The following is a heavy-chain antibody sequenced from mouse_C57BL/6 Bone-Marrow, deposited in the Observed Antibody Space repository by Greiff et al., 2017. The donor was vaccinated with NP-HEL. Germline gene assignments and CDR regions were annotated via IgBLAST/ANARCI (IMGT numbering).Heavy chain of an antibody. V-gene: IGHV2-5*01. J-gene: IGHJ1*03. CDR1: GFSLTSYG. D-gene: IGHD2-3*01. CDR2: IWRGGST. Sequence: VQLQQSGPGLVQPSQSLSITCTVSGFSLTSYGVHWVRQSPGTGLEWLGVIWRGGSTDYNAAFMSRLSITKDNSKSQVFFKMNSLQADDTAIYYCAKNGYYPYWYFDVWGTGTTVTVSS. CDR3: AKNGYYPYWYFDV.